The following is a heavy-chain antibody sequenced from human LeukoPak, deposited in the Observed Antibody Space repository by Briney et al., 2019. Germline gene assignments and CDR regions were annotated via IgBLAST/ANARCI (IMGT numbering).Heavy chain of an antibody. V-gene: IGHV4-34*01. CDR1: GGSFSGYY. D-gene: IGHD6-6*01. CDR3: ASGPYSSSFELDAFDI. J-gene: IGHJ3*02. CDR2: INHSGST. Sequence: EPSETLSLTCAVYGGSFSGYYWSWIRQPPGKGLEWIGEINHSGSTNYNPSLKSRVTISVDTSKNQFSLKLSSVTAADTAVYYCASGPYSSSFELDAFDIWGQGTMVTVSS.